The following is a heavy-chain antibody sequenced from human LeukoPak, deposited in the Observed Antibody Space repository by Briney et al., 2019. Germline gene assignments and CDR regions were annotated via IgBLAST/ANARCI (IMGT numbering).Heavy chain of an antibody. CDR3: ERVPLGLLLYGSYYMDV. Sequence: ASVKVSCKASGYTFTSYGISWVRQAPGQGLEWMGWISAYNGNTNYAQKLQGRVTMTTDTSTSTAYMELRSLRYDDTAVYYCERVPLGLLLYGSYYMDVWGKGTTVTVSS. D-gene: IGHD2-15*01. CDR1: GYTFTSYG. CDR2: ISAYNGNT. J-gene: IGHJ6*03. V-gene: IGHV1-18*01.